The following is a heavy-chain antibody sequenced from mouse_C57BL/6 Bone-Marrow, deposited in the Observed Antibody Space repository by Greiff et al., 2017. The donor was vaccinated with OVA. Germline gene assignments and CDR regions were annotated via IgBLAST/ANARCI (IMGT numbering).Heavy chain of an antibody. V-gene: IGHV14-4*01. D-gene: IGHD1-1*01. CDR1: GFNIKDDY. CDR2: IDPENGDT. Sequence: VHVKQSGAELVRPGASVKLSCTASGFNIKDDYMHWVKQRPEPGLEWIGWIDPENGDTESASKFQGKATITADTSSNTAYLQRSSLTSEDTAVYYCTTITTVVAGTYWGQGTTLTVSS. CDR3: TTITTVVAGTY. J-gene: IGHJ2*01.